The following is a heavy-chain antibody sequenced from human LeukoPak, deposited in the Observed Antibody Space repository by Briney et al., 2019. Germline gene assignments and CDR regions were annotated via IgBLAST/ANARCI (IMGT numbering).Heavy chain of an antibody. J-gene: IGHJ6*02. Sequence: SETLSLTCTVSGGSISSYYWSWIRQPPGKGLEWIGYIYYSGSTNYNPSLKSRVTISVDTSKNQFSLKLSSVTAADTAVYYCARTIVGATEPHYYYGMDVWGQGTTVTVSS. V-gene: IGHV4-59*01. CDR3: ARTIVGATEPHYYYGMDV. CDR2: IYYSGST. D-gene: IGHD1-26*01. CDR1: GGSISSYY.